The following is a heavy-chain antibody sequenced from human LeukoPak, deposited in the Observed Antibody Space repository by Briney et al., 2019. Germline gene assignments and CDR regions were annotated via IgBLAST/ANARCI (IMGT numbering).Heavy chain of an antibody. D-gene: IGHD5/OR15-5a*01. J-gene: IGHJ4*02. CDR2: TSGDGIAT. V-gene: IGHV3-43*02. Sequence: GGSLRLSCAASGFTFHNYAIHWVRQAPGKGLEWVSLTSGDGIATYFADSVKGRFTISRDNSKSSLFLQMNSLRTEDTALYYCARDHVYGGADYWGQGTLVTVSS. CDR3: ARDHVYGGADY. CDR1: GFTFHNYA.